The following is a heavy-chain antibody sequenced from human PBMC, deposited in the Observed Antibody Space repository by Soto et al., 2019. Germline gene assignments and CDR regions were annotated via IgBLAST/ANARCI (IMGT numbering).Heavy chain of an antibody. Sequence: QVQLLESGGGVVQPGRSLRLSGAAPGFTFISYAMHWVRQAPGKGLEWVAVISYDGSNKYYADFVKGRFTITRDNSKNTLYVQRNSLRAEDTAVYYCARGDSGCWHDAFDIWGHGTMVTVFS. D-gene: IGHD6-19*01. V-gene: IGHV3-30-3*01. CDR2: ISYDGSNK. CDR3: ARGDSGCWHDAFDI. CDR1: GFTFISYA. J-gene: IGHJ3*02.